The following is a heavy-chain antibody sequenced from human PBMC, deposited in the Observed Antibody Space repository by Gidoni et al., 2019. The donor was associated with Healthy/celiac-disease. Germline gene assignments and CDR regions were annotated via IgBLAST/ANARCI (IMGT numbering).Heavy chain of an antibody. CDR3: ARYDYGDYALDY. D-gene: IGHD4-17*01. CDR1: GGSFSGYY. Sequence: QVQLQQWGAGLLKPAETLSLTCAVYGGSFSGYYWSWIRQTPGKGLEWIGEINHSGTTNYNPSLKSRVTISVDTSKNQFSLKLSSVTAADTAVYYCARYDYGDYALDYWGQGTLVTVSS. J-gene: IGHJ4*02. V-gene: IGHV4-34*01. CDR2: INHSGTT.